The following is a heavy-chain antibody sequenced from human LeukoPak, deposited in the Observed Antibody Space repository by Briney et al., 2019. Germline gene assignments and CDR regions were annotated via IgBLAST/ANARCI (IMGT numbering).Heavy chain of an antibody. CDR2: ICPDGTVT. Sequence: GGSLRLSCAASGFTFSTYCMHWVRQAPGKGPMWVSRICPDGTVTNYADSVKARFIISRDNARNTVYLQMNSLRVEDTAVYYCVKDFRSADYWGQGTLVTVSS. V-gene: IGHV3-74*01. J-gene: IGHJ4*02. CDR3: VKDFRSADY. CDR1: GFTFSTYC.